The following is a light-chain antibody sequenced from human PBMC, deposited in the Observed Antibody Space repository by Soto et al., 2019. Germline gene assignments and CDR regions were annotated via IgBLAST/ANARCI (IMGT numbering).Light chain of an antibody. V-gene: IGKV2D-29*01. Sequence: DIVMTQTPLSLSVTPGQPASISCKSSQSLLSGDGNTYLYWYLQKSGQPPQLLMFEVSKRFSGVPDRFSGSGSGTDFTLTVSRVGADDVGVYYCMQRIEFPRTFGQGTKLEIK. CDR3: MQRIEFPRT. CDR2: EVS. J-gene: IGKJ2*01. CDR1: QSLLSGDGNTY.